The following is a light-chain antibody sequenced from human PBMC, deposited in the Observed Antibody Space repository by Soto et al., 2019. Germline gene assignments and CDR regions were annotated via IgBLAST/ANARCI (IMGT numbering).Light chain of an antibody. CDR1: ERVDSSY. V-gene: IGKV3-20*01. Sequence: EIVLTQSPGTLSMSPGERATVSYRASERVDSSYLAWYQQKPGQAPRLVIYGVSNRATGIPDRFSGSGSGTDFSLTISRLEPEDFAVYYCQQYGSSPYTFGQGTKLEI. J-gene: IGKJ2*01. CDR3: QQYGSSPYT. CDR2: GVS.